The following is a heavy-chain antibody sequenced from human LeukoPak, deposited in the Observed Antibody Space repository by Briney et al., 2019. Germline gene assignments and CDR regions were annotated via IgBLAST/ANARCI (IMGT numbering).Heavy chain of an antibody. D-gene: IGHD3-10*01. J-gene: IGHJ4*02. CDR2: INFNSLNI. Sequence: GGSLRLSCATSGFYFDDYAMHWVRQAPGKGLEWVSGINFNSLNIVYADSVKGRFTISRDNAKNSLYLQMNSLRAEDTAIYYCAKGIDYYDSGNFYYTDYLDYWGQGTLVTVSS. CDR3: AKGIDYYDSGNFYYTDYLDY. CDR1: GFYFDDYA. V-gene: IGHV3-9*01.